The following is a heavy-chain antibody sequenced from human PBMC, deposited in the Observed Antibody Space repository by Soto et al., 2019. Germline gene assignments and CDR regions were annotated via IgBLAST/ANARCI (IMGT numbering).Heavy chain of an antibody. CDR3: AAEGRGYYYYGMDV. CDR2: IVVGSGNT. Sequence: ASVKVSCKASGFTFTSSAVQWVRQARGQRLEWIGWIVVGSGNTNYAQKFQERVTITRDMSTSTAYMELSSLRSEDTAVYYCAAEGRGYYYYGMDVWGQGTTVTVSS. CDR1: GFTFTSSA. J-gene: IGHJ6*02. V-gene: IGHV1-58*01. D-gene: IGHD3-10*01.